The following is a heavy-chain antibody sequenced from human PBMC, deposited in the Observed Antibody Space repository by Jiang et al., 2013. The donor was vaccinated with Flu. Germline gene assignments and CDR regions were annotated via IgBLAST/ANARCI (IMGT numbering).Heavy chain of an antibody. J-gene: IGHJ5*02. CDR2: TYYRSKWYT. V-gene: IGHV6-1*01. D-gene: IGHD1-26*01. CDR1: GDSVSSTSAA. CDR3: TRARVVRTTPSGWFDP. Sequence: QTLSLTCAISGDSVSSTSAAWDWIRQSPSRGLEWLGRTYYRSKWYTDYAVSVKSRITINPDTSKNHFSLQLSSVTPEDTAVYYCTRARVVRTTPSGWFDPWGQGIPVTVSS.